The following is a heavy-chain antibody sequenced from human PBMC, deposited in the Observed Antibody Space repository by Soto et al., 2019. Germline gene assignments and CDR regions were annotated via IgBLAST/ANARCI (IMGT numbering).Heavy chain of an antibody. J-gene: IGHJ4*02. D-gene: IGHD2-8*02. CDR1: GYTFINYC. Sequence: ASVKVSCKSSGYTFINYCISWVRQAPGQGLERLGWINTYSDRTNYAQEFQGRVSMTTEKSTSTVYMELRSLRSGDTALYYCARDYTGRGYFDHWGQGGLVTVSS. V-gene: IGHV1-18*04. CDR2: INTYSDRT. CDR3: ARDYTGRGYFDH.